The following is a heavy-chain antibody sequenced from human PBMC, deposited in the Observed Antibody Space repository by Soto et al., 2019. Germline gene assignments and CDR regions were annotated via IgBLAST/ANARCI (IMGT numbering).Heavy chain of an antibody. V-gene: IGHV1-18*03. CDR1: GYTFTSYG. CDR2: INAYNGNT. CDR3: ARDWFGIDY. J-gene: IGHJ4*02. Sequence: QVQLVQSGAEVKKPGASVKVSCKASGYTFTSYGISWVRQAPGQGLEWMGWINAYNGNTNYAQNLQGRVTMTTDTSTSTAYRQLRSLRSDDMAVYYSARDWFGIDYWGQGTLVTVSS. D-gene: IGHD3-16*01.